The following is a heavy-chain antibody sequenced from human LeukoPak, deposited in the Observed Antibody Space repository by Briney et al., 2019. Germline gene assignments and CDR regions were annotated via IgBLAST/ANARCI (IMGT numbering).Heavy chain of an antibody. V-gene: IGHV3-23*01. Sequence: GGSLRLSCAASGFTVSSNYMSWVRQAPGKGLEWVSAISGSGGSTYYADPVKGRFTISRDNSKNTLYLQMNSLRAEDTAVYYCAKDLGSDSSSSHYYYGMDVWGQGTTVTVSS. J-gene: IGHJ6*02. CDR2: ISGSGGST. CDR3: AKDLGSDSSSSHYYYGMDV. D-gene: IGHD6-13*01. CDR1: GFTVSSNY.